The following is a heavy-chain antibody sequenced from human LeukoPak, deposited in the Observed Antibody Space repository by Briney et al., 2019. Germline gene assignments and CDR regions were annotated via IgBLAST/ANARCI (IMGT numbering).Heavy chain of an antibody. CDR1: GGTFSSYA. J-gene: IGHJ4*02. CDR3: ARAHLLRSWVGGYDYQFFDC. V-gene: IGHV1-69*13. Sequence: ASVKVSCKASGGTFSSYAISWVRQAPGQGLEWMGGIIPIFGTANYAQKFQGRVTITADESTSTAYMELSSLRSEDTAVYYCARAHLLRSWVGGYDYQFFDCWGQGTLVTVSS. D-gene: IGHD5-12*01. CDR2: IIPIFGTA.